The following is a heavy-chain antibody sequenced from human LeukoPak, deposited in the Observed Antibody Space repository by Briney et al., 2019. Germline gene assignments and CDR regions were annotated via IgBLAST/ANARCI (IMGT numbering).Heavy chain of an antibody. D-gene: IGHD3-10*01. CDR1: GGSISSYY. CDR2: IYYSGST. Sequence: PSETLSLTCTVSGGSISSYYWSWIRQPPGKGLEWIGYIYYSGSTNYNPSLKSRVTISVDTSKNQFSLKLSSVTAADTAVCYCARAGQTMVRGVTYYYYYGMDVWGQGTTVTVSS. J-gene: IGHJ6*02. CDR3: ARAGQTMVRGVTYYYYYGMDV. V-gene: IGHV4-59*01.